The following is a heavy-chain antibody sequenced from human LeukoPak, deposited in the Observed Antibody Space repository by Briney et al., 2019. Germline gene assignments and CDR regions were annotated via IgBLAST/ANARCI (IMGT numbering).Heavy chain of an antibody. CDR2: ISGSGGST. CDR3: AKVVSGYYYDSSGYTDY. J-gene: IGHJ4*02. CDR1: AFTSISYA. V-gene: IGHV3-23*01. Sequence: PGGSLRLSCAASAFTSISYAMSWVRQAPGKGLEWVSAISGSGGSTYYADSVKGRFTISRDNSKNTLYLQMNSLRAEDTAVYYCAKVVSGYYYDSSGYTDYWGQGTLVTVSS. D-gene: IGHD3-22*01.